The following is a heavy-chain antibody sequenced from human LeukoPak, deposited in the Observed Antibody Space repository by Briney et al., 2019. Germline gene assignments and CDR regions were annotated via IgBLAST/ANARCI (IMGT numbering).Heavy chain of an antibody. CDR3: ARDSCSGGSCYHYYYYGMDV. V-gene: IGHV3-21*01. D-gene: IGHD2-15*01. Sequence: GGSLRLSCAASGFTFSSYRMSWVRQAPGKGLEWVSSISSSSSYIYYADSVKGRFTISRDNAKNSLYLQMNSLRAEDTAVYYCARDSCSGGSCYHYYYYGMDVWGQGTTVTVSS. CDR2: ISSSSSYI. J-gene: IGHJ6*02. CDR1: GFTFSSYR.